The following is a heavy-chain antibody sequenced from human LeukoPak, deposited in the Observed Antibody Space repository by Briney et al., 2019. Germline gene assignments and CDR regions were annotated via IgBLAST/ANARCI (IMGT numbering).Heavy chain of an antibody. CDR1: GFTFSNAW. D-gene: IGHD3-16*01. J-gene: IGHJ6*02. CDR3: ARGGGLDV. V-gene: IGHV3-7*03. Sequence: GGFLRLSCAASGFTFSNAWMNWARQAPGKGLEWVASINHNGNVNYYVDSVKGRFTISRDNAKNSLYLQMSNLRAEDTAVYFCARGGGLDVWGQGATVTVSS. CDR2: INHNGNVN.